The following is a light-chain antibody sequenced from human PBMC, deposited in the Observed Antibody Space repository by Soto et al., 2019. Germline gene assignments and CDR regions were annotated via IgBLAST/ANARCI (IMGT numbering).Light chain of an antibody. Sequence: EIVMTQSPATLSVSPGERATLSCRASQSVSSNLAWYQQKPGQAPRLLIYAASTRATGIPARFSGSGSGTEFTLTISSLQSEDFAVYYCQQYNNGRLTCGQGTKVEIK. CDR2: AAS. CDR3: QQYNNGRLT. J-gene: IGKJ1*01. CDR1: QSVSSN. V-gene: IGKV3-15*01.